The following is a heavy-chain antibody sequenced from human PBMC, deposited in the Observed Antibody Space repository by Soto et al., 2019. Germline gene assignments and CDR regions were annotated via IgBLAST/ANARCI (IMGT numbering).Heavy chain of an antibody. Sequence: PAETLCITCTVSVGPIRIHYWSWVRQAPGKGLELIGHIYDRGSTSYNPSLRSRSTISVDTSNNQFSLKLNSVTTADTAVYYCARDGREASGMDVWGQGTKVTVSS. D-gene: IGHD1-26*01. J-gene: IGHJ6*01. CDR1: VGPIRIHY. CDR3: ARDGREASGMDV. CDR2: IYDRGST. V-gene: IGHV4-59*11.